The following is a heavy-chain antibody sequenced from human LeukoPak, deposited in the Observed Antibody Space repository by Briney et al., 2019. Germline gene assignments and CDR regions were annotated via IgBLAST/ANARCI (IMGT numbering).Heavy chain of an antibody. Sequence: PGGSLRLSCAASGFTFSSYAMSWIRQPPGKGLEWIGEINHSGSTNYNPSLKSRVTISVDTSKNQFSLKLSSVTAADTAVYYCARGMANIAYYDFWSGYGGWNWFDPWGQGTLVTVSS. CDR2: INHSGST. CDR1: GFTFSSYA. J-gene: IGHJ5*02. D-gene: IGHD3-3*01. V-gene: IGHV4-34*01. CDR3: ARGMANIAYYDFWSGYGGWNWFDP.